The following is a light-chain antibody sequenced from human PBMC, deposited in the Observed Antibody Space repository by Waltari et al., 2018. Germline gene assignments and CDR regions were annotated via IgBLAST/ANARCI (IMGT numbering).Light chain of an antibody. V-gene: IGLV1-44*01. CDR2: RSD. CDR1: ASNIGGNL. Sequence: QSVLTQPPSASGTPGQRGPISCSGRASNIGGNLVNWYQQRPGKAPKLLIYRSDQRPSGVPDRFSASKTGTSASLAISGLQSEDEADYFCASWDDSLNGHWVFGGGTKVTVL. CDR3: ASWDDSLNGHWV. J-gene: IGLJ3*02.